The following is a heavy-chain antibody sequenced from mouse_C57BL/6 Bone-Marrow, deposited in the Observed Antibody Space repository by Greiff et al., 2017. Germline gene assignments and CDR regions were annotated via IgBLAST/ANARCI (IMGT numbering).Heavy chain of an antibody. CDR1: GYTFTSYW. Sequence: QVQLQQPGTELVKPGASVKLSCKASGYTFTSYWMHWVKQRPGQGLEWIGNINPNNGGSNYNEKFKNKATLTVDKSSSTTYMQLSSLTSEDSAVYLCARSGVYGSSLYWYFDVWGTGTTVTVSS. V-gene: IGHV1-53*01. D-gene: IGHD1-1*01. CDR3: ARSGVYGSSLYWYFDV. CDR2: INPNNGGS. J-gene: IGHJ1*03.